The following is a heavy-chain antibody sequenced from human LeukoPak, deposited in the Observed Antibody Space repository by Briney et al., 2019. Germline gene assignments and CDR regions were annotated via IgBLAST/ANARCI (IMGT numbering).Heavy chain of an antibody. Sequence: GGSLRLSCAVSGFTFSTYGMYWVHQAPGKGLEWVAVIWYDGINKYYADSVKGRFTISRDNSKNTLYLHMNSLRVEDTAVYYCARQDRFYYDSSAYSLDCWGQGTLVTVSS. CDR3: ARQDRFYYDSSAYSLDC. CDR1: GFTFSTYG. V-gene: IGHV3-33*01. J-gene: IGHJ4*02. D-gene: IGHD3-22*01. CDR2: IWYDGINK.